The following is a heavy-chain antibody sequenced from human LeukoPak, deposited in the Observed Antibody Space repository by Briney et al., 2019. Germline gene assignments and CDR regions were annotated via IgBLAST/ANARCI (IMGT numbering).Heavy chain of an antibody. D-gene: IGHD3-3*01. J-gene: IGHJ5*02. CDR2: LFHGGGT. CDR1: GYSITRGYY. CDR3: ARDLNYDFWSGKSSFDP. V-gene: IGHV4-38-2*01. Sequence: SETLSLTCAVSGYSITRGYYWGWIRQPPGKGLEWIGSLFHGGGTYYKPSLESRATISVDTSKNHLSLELTSVTASDTAVYYCARDLNYDFWSGKSSFDPWGQGTLIIVSS.